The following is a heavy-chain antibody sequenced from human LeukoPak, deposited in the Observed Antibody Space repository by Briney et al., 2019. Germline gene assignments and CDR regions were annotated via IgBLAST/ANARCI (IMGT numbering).Heavy chain of an antibody. Sequence: SETLSLTCAVYGGSFSGYYWTWIRQTPEKGLEWIGEMNPSGSTSYNPSLKSRVTVSVDTSKNQFSLKLSSVTAADTAVYYCARGRQDVTMIVVVMTAVSYYLDVWGKGTTVTVS. CDR1: GGSFSGYY. CDR3: ARGRQDVTMIVVVMTAVSYYLDV. CDR2: MNPSGST. D-gene: IGHD3-22*01. V-gene: IGHV4-34*01. J-gene: IGHJ6*03.